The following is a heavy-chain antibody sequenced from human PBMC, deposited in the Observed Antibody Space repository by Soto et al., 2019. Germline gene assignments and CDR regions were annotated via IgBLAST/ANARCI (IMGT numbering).Heavy chain of an antibody. Sequence: QVQLLQSGGEVKKTGASVKVSCRASGYRFSTYAISWVRQAPGHGLEWVGWINPDSGNTNYAQSFQGRVTMTTDTSTNTVYMELRSLRSNATAIYFCARDGSSGYYDDYYYGMDVWGQGTTVSVSS. CDR1: GYRFSTYA. CDR3: ARDGSSGYYDDYYYGMDV. D-gene: IGHD3-22*01. V-gene: IGHV1-18*01. CDR2: INPDSGNT. J-gene: IGHJ6*02.